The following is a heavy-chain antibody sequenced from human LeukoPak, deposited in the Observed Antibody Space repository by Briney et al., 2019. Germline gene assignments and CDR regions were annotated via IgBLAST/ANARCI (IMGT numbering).Heavy chain of an antibody. V-gene: IGHV1-69*13. CDR3: ARDRDYYGSGKTVYYYGMDV. D-gene: IGHD3-10*01. J-gene: IGHJ6*02. Sequence: ASVKISCTASGGTFSSYAISWVRQAPGQGLEWMGGIIPIFGTANYAQKFQGRVTITADESTSAAYMELSSLRSEDTAVYYCARDRDYYGSGKTVYYYGMDVWGQGTTVIVSS. CDR2: IIPIFGTA. CDR1: GGTFSSYA.